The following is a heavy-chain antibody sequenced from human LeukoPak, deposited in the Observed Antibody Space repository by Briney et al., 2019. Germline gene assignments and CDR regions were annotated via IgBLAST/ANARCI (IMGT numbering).Heavy chain of an antibody. CDR3: ARGDSSYSSSWSPFDY. Sequence: SVKVSCKASGGTFSSYAISWVRQAPGQGLEWMGWIIPIFGTANYAQKFQGRVTITTDESTSTAYMELSSLRSEDTAVYYCARGDSSYSSSWSPFDYWGQGTLVTVSS. CDR2: IIPIFGTA. CDR1: GGTFSSYA. J-gene: IGHJ4*02. V-gene: IGHV1-69*05. D-gene: IGHD6-13*01.